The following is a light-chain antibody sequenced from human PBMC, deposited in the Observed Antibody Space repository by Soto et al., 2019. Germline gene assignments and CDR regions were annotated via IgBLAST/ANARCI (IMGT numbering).Light chain of an antibody. CDR1: SSKNRAGYD. CDR2: GNS. CDR3: QSYDSSLSGFYV. Sequence: VFAQPPPVFGAPGERGTISCPWGSSKNRAGYDVHWYQQLPGTAPKLLIYGNSNRPSGVPDRFSGSKSGTSASLAITGLQAEDEADYYCQSYDSSLSGFYVFGTGTKVTVL. V-gene: IGLV1-40*01. J-gene: IGLJ1*01.